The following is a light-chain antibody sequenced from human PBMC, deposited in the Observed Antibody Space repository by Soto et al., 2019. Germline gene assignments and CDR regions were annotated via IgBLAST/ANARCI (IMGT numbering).Light chain of an antibody. CDR3: SSFASSSTYV. V-gene: IGLV2-14*03. CDR2: DVS. CDR1: SSDLGGYNH. J-gene: IGLJ1*01. Sequence: QSVLTQPASESGAPGQSITISCTGPSSDLGGYNHVSWYQQHPGKAPKLMIYDVSNRPSGVSNRFSGSKSGNTASLTISWLQAEDEADYYCSSFASSSTYVFGTGTKVTVL.